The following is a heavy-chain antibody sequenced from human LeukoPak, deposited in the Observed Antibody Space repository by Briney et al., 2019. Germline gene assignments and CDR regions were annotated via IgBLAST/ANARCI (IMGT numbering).Heavy chain of an antibody. J-gene: IGHJ5*02. CDR1: GFTFEYYA. Sequence: GGSLRLSCTASGFTFEYYAMSWVRQAPGKGLEWVGFIRTKAYGGTTDYATSVKGRFTISRDNAKNSLYLQMNSLRAEDTAVYYCASAPLVGATTGWFDPWGQGTLVTVSS. CDR2: IRTKAYGGTT. D-gene: IGHD1-26*01. CDR3: ASAPLVGATTGWFDP. V-gene: IGHV3-49*04.